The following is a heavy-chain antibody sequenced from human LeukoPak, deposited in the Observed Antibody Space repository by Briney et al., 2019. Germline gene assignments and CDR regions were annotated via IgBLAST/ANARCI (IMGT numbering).Heavy chain of an antibody. J-gene: IGHJ4*02. CDR2: ISYDGSNE. CDR3: ASVRQTSYFDY. Sequence: GGSLRLSCAASGFTFSSYVMHWVRQAPGKGLEWVAIISYDGSNEYYADSVKGRFTISRDNSKNTLYLQMNSLRAEDTAVYYCASVRQTSYFDYWGQGTLVTVSS. V-gene: IGHV3-30*14. CDR1: GFTFSSYV. D-gene: IGHD6-6*01.